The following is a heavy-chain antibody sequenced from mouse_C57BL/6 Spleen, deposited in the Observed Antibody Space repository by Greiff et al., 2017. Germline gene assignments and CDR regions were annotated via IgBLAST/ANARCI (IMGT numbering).Heavy chain of an antibody. V-gene: IGHV1-50*01. Sequence: VQLQQPGAELVKPGASVKLSCKASGYTFTSYWMQWVKQRPGQGLEWIGEIDPSDSYTNYNQKFKGKATLTVDTSSSTAYMQLSSLTSEDSAVYYCARSGGSSDGFAYWGQGTLVTVSA. D-gene: IGHD1-1*01. CDR3: ARSGGSSDGFAY. J-gene: IGHJ3*01. CDR1: GYTFTSYW. CDR2: IDPSDSYT.